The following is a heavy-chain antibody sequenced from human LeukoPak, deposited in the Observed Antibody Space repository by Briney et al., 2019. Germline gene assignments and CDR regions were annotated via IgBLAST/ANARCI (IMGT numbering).Heavy chain of an antibody. CDR2: ISGSGVTT. J-gene: IGHJ4*02. CDR3: AKAWWDLADYSSSWYYFDY. CDR1: GFTFSSYA. Sequence: PGGSLRLSCVASGFTFSSYAMSWVRQAPGKGLEWVSAISGSGVTTHYAGSVKGRFSISRDNSKNTLYLQMNSLRAEDTAVYYCAKAWWDLADYSSSWYYFDYWGQGTLVTVSS. D-gene: IGHD6-13*01. V-gene: IGHV3-23*01.